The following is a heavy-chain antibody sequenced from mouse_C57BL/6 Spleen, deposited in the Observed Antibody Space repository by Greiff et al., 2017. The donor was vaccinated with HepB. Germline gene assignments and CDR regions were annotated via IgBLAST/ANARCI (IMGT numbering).Heavy chain of an antibody. Sequence: VQLVESGAELARPGASVKLSCKASGYTFTSYGISWVKQRTGQGLEWIGEIYPRSGNTYYNEKFKGKATLTADKSSSTAYMELRSLTSEDSAVYVCARSERYYAMDYWGQGTSVTVSS. CDR1: GYTFTSYG. CDR2: IYPRSGNT. V-gene: IGHV1-81*01. J-gene: IGHJ4*01. CDR3: ARSERYYAMDY.